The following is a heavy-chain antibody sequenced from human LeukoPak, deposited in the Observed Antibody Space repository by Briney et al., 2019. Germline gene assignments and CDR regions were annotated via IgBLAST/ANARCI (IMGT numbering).Heavy chain of an antibody. CDR1: GFTFDDYA. CDR2: ISWSSDNI. CDR3: AKDRTKAEYYFDY. V-gene: IGHV3-9*01. D-gene: IGHD1-14*01. Sequence: GGSLRLSCAASGFTFDDYAMHWVRQAPGKGLEWVSGISWSSDNIDYADSVKGRFTISRDNAKNSLYLQMDSLRAEDTAVYYCAKDRTKAEYYFDYWGQGTLVTVSS. J-gene: IGHJ4*02.